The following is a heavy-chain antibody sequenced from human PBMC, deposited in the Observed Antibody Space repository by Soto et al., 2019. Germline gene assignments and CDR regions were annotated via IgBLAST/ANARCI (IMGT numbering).Heavy chain of an antibody. J-gene: IGHJ5*02. CDR3: ANMLGYCSSTSCFHARFDP. D-gene: IGHD2-2*01. V-gene: IGHV1-18*01. Sequence: ASVKVSCKASGYTFTSYGISWVRQAPGQGLEWMGWISAYNGNTNYAQKLQGRVTMTTDTSTSTAYMELRSLRSDDTAVYYCANMLGYCSSTSCFHARFDPWGQGTLVTVSS. CDR2: ISAYNGNT. CDR1: GYTFTSYG.